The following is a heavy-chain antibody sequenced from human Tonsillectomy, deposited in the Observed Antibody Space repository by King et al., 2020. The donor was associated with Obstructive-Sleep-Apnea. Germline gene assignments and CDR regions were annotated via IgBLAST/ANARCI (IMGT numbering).Heavy chain of an antibody. CDR3: ARGRFGSGGSCNLDI. Sequence: QLVQSGAEVKKPGASVKVSCKASGYTFTSYDINWVRQATGQGLEWMGWRNPNSGNTAYAQKFQDRVTMTRNTSINTAYMELISLTSEDTALYYCARGRFGSGGSCNLDIWGQGTMVTVSS. V-gene: IGHV1-8*01. CDR1: GYTFTSYD. J-gene: IGHJ3*02. D-gene: IGHD2-15*01. CDR2: RNPNSGNT.